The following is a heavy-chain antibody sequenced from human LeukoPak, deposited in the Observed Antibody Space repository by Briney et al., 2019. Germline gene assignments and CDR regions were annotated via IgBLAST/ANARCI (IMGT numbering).Heavy chain of an antibody. J-gene: IGHJ4*02. CDR1: GFTFGRYG. CDR2: IRYDGSNK. D-gene: IGHD6-19*01. V-gene: IGHV3-30*02. Sequence: GGSLRLSCAASGFTFGRYGMHWVRQAPGKGLEWVAFIRYDGSNKYYADSVKGRFTISRDNSKNTLYLQMNSLRAEDTAVYYCAKNISGWLAYWGQGTLVTVSS. CDR3: AKNISGWLAY.